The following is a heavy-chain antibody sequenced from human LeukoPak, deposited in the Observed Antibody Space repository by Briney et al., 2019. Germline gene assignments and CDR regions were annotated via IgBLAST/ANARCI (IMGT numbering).Heavy chain of an antibody. V-gene: IGHV3-30*04. Sequence: PGGSLRLSCAASGFTFSSYAMHWVRQAPGKGLEWVAVISYDGSNKYYADSVKGRFTISRDNSKNTLYLQMNSLRAEDTAVYYCARDRNEFDYWGQGTLVTVSS. D-gene: IGHD1-1*01. CDR3: ARDRNEFDY. CDR1: GFTFSSYA. J-gene: IGHJ4*02. CDR2: ISYDGSNK.